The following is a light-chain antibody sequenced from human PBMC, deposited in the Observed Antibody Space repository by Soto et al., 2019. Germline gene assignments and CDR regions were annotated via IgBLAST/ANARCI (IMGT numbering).Light chain of an antibody. CDR3: SSYTSSSTVI. Sequence: QSVLTQPASVSGSPGQSITISCTGTSSVVGGYNYISWYQQHPGKAPKFIIYDVRNRPSGVSNRFSGSRSGNTASLTISGLQAEDEADYYCSSYTSSSTVIFGGGTKVTVL. CDR1: SSVVGGYNY. J-gene: IGLJ2*01. CDR2: DVR. V-gene: IGLV2-14*01.